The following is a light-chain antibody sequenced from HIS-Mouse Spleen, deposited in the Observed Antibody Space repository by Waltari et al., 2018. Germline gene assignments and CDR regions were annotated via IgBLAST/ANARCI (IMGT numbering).Light chain of an antibody. CDR2: DAS. Sequence: EIVLTQSPATLSLSPGKRATLPCRASQSVSSYLAWYQQKPGQAPRLLIYDASNRATGIPARFSGSGSGTDFTLTISSLEPEDFAVYYCQQRSNWPPLTFGGGTKVEIK. J-gene: IGKJ4*01. CDR3: QQRSNWPPLT. CDR1: QSVSSY. V-gene: IGKV3-11*01.